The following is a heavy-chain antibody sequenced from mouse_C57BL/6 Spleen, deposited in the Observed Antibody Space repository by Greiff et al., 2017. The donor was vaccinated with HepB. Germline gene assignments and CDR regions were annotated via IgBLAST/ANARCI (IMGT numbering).Heavy chain of an antibody. D-gene: IGHD2-14*01. Sequence: EVKVVESGEGLVKPGGSLKLSCAASGFTFSSYAMSWVRQTPEKRLEWVAYISSGGDYIYYADTVKGRFTISRDNARNTLYLQMSSLKAEDTAMYYCTRDRGAAFAYWGQGTLVTVSA. CDR2: ISSGGDYI. V-gene: IGHV5-9-1*02. CDR1: GFTFSSYA. CDR3: TRDRGAAFAY. J-gene: IGHJ3*01.